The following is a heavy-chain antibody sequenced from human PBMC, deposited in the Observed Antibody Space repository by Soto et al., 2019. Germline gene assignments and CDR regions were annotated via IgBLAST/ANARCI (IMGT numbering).Heavy chain of an antibody. J-gene: IGHJ4*02. CDR1: GFTFSSYS. CDR2: ISSSSSYI. Sequence: GGSLRLSCAASGFTFSSYSMNWVRQAPGKGLEWVSSISSSSSYIYYADSVKGRFTISRDNAKNSLYLQMNSLRAEDTAVYYCARDRKSSSFGGYFDYWGQGTLVTVSS. D-gene: IGHD6-13*01. CDR3: ARDRKSSSFGGYFDY. V-gene: IGHV3-21*01.